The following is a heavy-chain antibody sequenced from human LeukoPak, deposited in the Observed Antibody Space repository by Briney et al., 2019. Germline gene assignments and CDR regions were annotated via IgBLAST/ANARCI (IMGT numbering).Heavy chain of an antibody. D-gene: IGHD4-23*01. J-gene: IGHJ2*01. V-gene: IGHV3-9*01. CDR2: ISWNSGSI. CDR3: AKALTTVGYWCFDL. CDR1: GFTFDDYA. Sequence: SLRLSCAASGFTFDDYAMHWVRQAPGKGLEWVSGISWNSGSIGYADSVKGRFTISRDNAKNSLYLQMNSLRAEDTALYYCAKALTTVGYWCFDLWGRGTLVTVSS.